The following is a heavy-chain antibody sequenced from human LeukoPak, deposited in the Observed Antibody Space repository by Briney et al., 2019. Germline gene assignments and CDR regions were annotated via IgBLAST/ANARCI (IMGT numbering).Heavy chain of an antibody. CDR3: ARENYCTNGVCWAFDP. D-gene: IGHD2-8*01. Sequence: SETLSLTCTVSGGSNSSSDYYWGWIRQPPGKGLEWIGNIYYTGSSSYNSSLKSRVTISVDTSKNQFSLQLSSVTAADTAVYYCARENYCTNGVCWAFDPWGQGTLVTVSS. J-gene: IGHJ5*02. CDR1: GGSNSSSDYY. CDR2: IYYTGSS. V-gene: IGHV4-39*07.